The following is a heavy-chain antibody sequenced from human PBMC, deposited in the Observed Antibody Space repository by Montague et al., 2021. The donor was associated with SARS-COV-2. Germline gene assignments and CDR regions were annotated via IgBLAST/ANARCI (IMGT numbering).Heavy chain of an antibody. CDR1: GGSISNSYYY. V-gene: IGHV4-39*01. D-gene: IGHD2-2*01. CDR2: IYFNGHS. J-gene: IGHJ3*02. Sequence: SETLSLTCTVSGGSISNSYYYCAWIRQPPGKGLEWIGSIYFNGHSNYNPSLRNRVSISLDTSKNQYYLKLNSVAAADTAVYYCARQPPYQTGDFDIWGQGTMVTVSS. CDR3: ARQPPYQTGDFDI.